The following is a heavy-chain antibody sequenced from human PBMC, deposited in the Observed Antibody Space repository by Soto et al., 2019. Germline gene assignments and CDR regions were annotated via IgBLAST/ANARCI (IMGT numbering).Heavy chain of an antibody. Sequence: GGSLRLSCAASGFTFSSYAMSWVRQAPGKGLEWVSAISGSGGSTYYADSVKGRFTISRDNSKNTLYLQMNSLRAEDTAVYYCAKDIMSLEWLLSGDYFDYWGQGTLVTVSS. J-gene: IGHJ4*02. CDR2: ISGSGGST. D-gene: IGHD3-3*01. CDR3: AKDIMSLEWLLSGDYFDY. V-gene: IGHV3-23*01. CDR1: GFTFSSYA.